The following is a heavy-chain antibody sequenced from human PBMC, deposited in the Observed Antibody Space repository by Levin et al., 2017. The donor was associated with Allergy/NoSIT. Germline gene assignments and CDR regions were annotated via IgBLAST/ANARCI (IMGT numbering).Heavy chain of an antibody. Sequence: GESLKISCAASGFTFSSYAMHWVRQAPGKGLEWVAVISYDGSNKYYADSVKGRFTISRDNSKNTLYLQMNSLRAEDTAVYYCARGYGQSWGQGTLVTVSS. CDR2: ISYDGSNK. CDR1: GFTFSSYA. J-gene: IGHJ5*02. V-gene: IGHV3-30-3*01. D-gene: IGHD5-18*01. CDR3: ARGYGQS.